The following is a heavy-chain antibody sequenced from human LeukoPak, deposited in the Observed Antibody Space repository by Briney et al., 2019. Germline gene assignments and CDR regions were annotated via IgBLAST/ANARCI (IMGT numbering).Heavy chain of an antibody. D-gene: IGHD2-21*02. CDR2: ISGSGGSK. CDR1: GITFSSYA. Sequence: GGSLRLSCVVSGITFSSYAMTWVRQAPGKGLEWVSIISGSGGSKNYADSVKGRFTISRDNSKNTVYLQMNSLRTEDTAIYYCAKGDTVAVTAYYLDYWGQGTLVTVSS. V-gene: IGHV3-23*01. CDR3: AKGDTVAVTAYYLDY. J-gene: IGHJ4*02.